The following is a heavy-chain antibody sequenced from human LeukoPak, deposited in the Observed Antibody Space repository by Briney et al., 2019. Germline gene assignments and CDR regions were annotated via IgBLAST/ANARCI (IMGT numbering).Heavy chain of an antibody. J-gene: IGHJ4*02. CDR2: ISTTSSNI. Sequence: QAGGSLRLSCAASGFTFTTYNMNWVRQAPGKGLEWVSYISTTSSNIYYADSVEGRFTISRDNAKNLLYLQMDSLRDEDTAMYYCSRDGGFWSAYPLDYWGQGTLVAVSA. D-gene: IGHD3-3*01. CDR3: SRDGGFWSAYPLDY. CDR1: GFTFTTYN. V-gene: IGHV3-48*02.